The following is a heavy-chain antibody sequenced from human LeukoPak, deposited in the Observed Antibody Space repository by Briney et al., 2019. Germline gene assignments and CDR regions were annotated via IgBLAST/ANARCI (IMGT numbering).Heavy chain of an antibody. CDR1: GFSFEDYT. CDR2: ISWNSGRI. D-gene: IGHD6-6*01. Sequence: GRSLRLSCVASGFSFEDYTMNWVRQAPGKGLEWVSHISWNSGRIVYADSVKGRFSISRDNSKNSLYLEMRSLRVEDTALYYCAKASDLAVVELGLHHWGQGTLVTVSS. J-gene: IGHJ1*01. CDR3: AKASDLAVVELGLHH. V-gene: IGHV3-9*01.